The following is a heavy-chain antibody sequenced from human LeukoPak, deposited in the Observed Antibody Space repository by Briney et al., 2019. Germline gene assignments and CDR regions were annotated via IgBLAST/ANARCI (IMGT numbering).Heavy chain of an antibody. CDR3: ANLNSGYATDF. CDR2: ISDGAATT. Sequence: GGSLRLSCAASEFTFSTYPMSWVRQAPGKGPEWVSLISDGAATTYYADSVKGRFTISRDNSKNTLYLQMISLRAEDTAVYYCANLNSGYATDFWGQGTLVTVSS. CDR1: EFTFSTYP. J-gene: IGHJ4*02. D-gene: IGHD5-12*01. V-gene: IGHV3-23*01.